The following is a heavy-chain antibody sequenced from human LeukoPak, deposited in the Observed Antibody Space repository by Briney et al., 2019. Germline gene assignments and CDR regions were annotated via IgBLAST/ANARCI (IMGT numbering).Heavy chain of an antibody. Sequence: ASVKVSCKASGYTFTSYYMHWVRQAPGQGLEWMGIINPSGGSTSYAQKFQGRVTMTRDMSTSTVYMELSSLRSEDTAVYYCARDERAAAGYNWFDPWGQGTLVTVSS. CDR1: GYTFTSYY. D-gene: IGHD6-13*01. CDR2: INPSGGST. CDR3: ARDERAAAGYNWFDP. J-gene: IGHJ5*02. V-gene: IGHV1-46*01.